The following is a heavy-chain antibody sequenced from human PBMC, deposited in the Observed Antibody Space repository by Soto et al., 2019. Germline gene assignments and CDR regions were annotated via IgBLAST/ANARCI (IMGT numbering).Heavy chain of an antibody. CDR2: IIPIFGTA. CDR3: ARDLEDRGYSYGYRGHASGY. V-gene: IGHV1-69*13. J-gene: IGHJ4*02. Sequence: SVKVSCKASGGTFSSYAISWVRQAPGQGLEWMGGIIPIFGTANYAQKFQGRVTITADESTSTAYMELSSLRSEDTAVYYCARDLEDRGYSYGYRGHASGYWGQGTLVTVSS. D-gene: IGHD5-18*01. CDR1: GGTFSSYA.